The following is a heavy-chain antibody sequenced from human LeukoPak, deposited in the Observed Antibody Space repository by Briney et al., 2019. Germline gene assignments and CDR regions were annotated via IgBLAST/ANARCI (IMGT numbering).Heavy chain of an antibody. CDR3: ARPYYYDSRIGP. Sequence: SETLSLTCTVSAGSISSGDYYWSWIRQPPGKGLEWIAYMYYSGSTYYNPSLKSRVTMSADTSKNQLSLKLSSVTAADTAVYYCARPYYYDSRIGPWGQGILVTVSS. CDR2: MYYSGST. D-gene: IGHD3-22*01. V-gene: IGHV4-30-4*01. J-gene: IGHJ5*02. CDR1: AGSISSGDYY.